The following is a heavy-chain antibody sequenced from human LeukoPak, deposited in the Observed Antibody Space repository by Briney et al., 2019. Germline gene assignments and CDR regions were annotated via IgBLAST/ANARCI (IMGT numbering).Heavy chain of an antibody. Sequence: SGTLSLTCAVSGVSISSTNWWSWVRQPPGKGLEWIGEIYHSGSTNYNPSLKSRVTISVDKSKNQFSLKLSSVTAADTAVYFCARSIEWTMYTSSWYHYWGQGTLVTVSS. CDR2: IYHSGST. V-gene: IGHV4-4*02. CDR1: GVSISSTNW. D-gene: IGHD6-13*01. CDR3: ARSIEWTMYTSSWYHY. J-gene: IGHJ4*02.